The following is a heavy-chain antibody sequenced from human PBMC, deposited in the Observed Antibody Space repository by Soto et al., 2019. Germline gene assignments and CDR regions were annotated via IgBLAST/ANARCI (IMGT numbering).Heavy chain of an antibody. D-gene: IGHD3-16*01. V-gene: IGHV3-74*02. J-gene: IGHJ6*03. CDR1: GFTFTNYW. CDR2: VNPDESTT. CDR3: VRGARLYYYMDV. Sequence: EVQLVESGGGLVKPGGSLRLSCAASGFTFTNYWMHWVRQAPGKGLVWVSRVNPDESTTNYADSVKGRFTISRDNAKNTLYLQLNDLRVEDTAVFYCVRGARLYYYMDVWGKGTTVTVSS.